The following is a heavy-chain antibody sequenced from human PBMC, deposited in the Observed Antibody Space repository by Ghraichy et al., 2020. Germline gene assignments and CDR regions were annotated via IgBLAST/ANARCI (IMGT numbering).Heavy chain of an antibody. J-gene: IGHJ6*03. CDR3: ARVGFTMVRGVIKAYYYYYMDV. Sequence: SETLSLTCAVYGGYFSGYYWSWIRQPPGKGLEWIGEINHSGSTNYNPSLKSRVTISVDTSKNQFSLKLSSVTAADTAVYYCARVGFTMVRGVIKAYYYYYMDVWGKGTTVTVSS. CDR2: INHSGST. D-gene: IGHD3-10*01. CDR1: GGYFSGYY. V-gene: IGHV4-34*01.